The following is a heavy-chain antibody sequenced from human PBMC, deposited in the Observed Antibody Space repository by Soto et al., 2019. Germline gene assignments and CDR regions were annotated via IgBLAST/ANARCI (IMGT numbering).Heavy chain of an antibody. D-gene: IGHD2-2*01. V-gene: IGHV3-74*01. Sequence: EEQLVESGGGLVQPGGSLRLSYAASGFTFGSYWMHWVRQAPGKGPVWVSRINSDGSSTSYADSVKGRFTISRDNAKNTLYLQMNSLRAEDTAVYYCAREGPTSSTSCYMDVWGKGTTVTVSS. J-gene: IGHJ6*03. CDR1: GFTFGSYW. CDR3: AREGPTSSTSCYMDV. CDR2: INSDGSST.